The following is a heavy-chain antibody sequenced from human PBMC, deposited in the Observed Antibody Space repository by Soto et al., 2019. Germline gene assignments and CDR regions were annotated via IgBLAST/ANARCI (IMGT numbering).Heavy chain of an antibody. CDR2: IYSSGST. Sequence: SETLSLTCTVSGGSVSSGSYYWSWIRQPPGKGLEWIGYIYSSGSTSYNPSLKSRLTISIDTSKNQFSLTLTSVSAAVTAVYYCARDRSNSPDDFDYWGQGTLVTVSS. CDR1: GGSVSSGSYY. V-gene: IGHV4-61*01. J-gene: IGHJ4*02. CDR3: ARDRSNSPDDFDY. D-gene: IGHD1-1*01.